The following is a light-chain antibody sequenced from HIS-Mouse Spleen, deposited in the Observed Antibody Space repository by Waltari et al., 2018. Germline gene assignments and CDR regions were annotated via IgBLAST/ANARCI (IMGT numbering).Light chain of an antibody. V-gene: IGLV3-21*03. CDR3: QVWDSSSDHVV. CDR1: HIGSKS. CDR2: DVT. J-gene: IGLJ2*01. Sequence: SYVLTQPPSVSVAPGKTARITCGGNHIGSKSVHWYQQKPGQAPVLVVYDVTDRPSGIPERFSGSNSGNTATLTISRVEAGDEADYYCQVWDSSSDHVVFGGGTKLTVL.